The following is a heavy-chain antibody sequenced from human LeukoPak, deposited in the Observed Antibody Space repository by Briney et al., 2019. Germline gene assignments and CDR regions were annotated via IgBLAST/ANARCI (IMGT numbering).Heavy chain of an antibody. CDR3: AKGQPYSDFWSGSSGYMYA. J-gene: IGHJ6*03. CDR2: ISSSSSYI. CDR1: GFTFSSYS. V-gene: IGHV3-21*01. Sequence: GGSLRLSCAASGFTFSSYSMNWVRQAPGKGLEWVSSISSSSSYIYYADSVKGRFTISRDNAKNSLYLQMNSLRAEDTAVYYCAKGQPYSDFWSGSSGYMYACGKGTTVTVFS. D-gene: IGHD3-3*01.